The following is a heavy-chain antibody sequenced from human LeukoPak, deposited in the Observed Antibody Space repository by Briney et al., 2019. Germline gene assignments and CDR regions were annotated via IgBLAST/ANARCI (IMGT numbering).Heavy chain of an antibody. Sequence: GGSLRLSCAASGFTFSDYYMSWIRQAPGKGLEWVSYISSSGSTIYYADSVKGRFTISRDNAKNSLYLQMNSLRAEDTAVYYWXXLGTAMTSDAFXIWGXGTMVXXSS. CDR2: ISSSGSTI. J-gene: IGHJ3*02. V-gene: IGHV3-11*04. D-gene: IGHD5-18*01. CDR3: XXLGTAMTSDAFXI. CDR1: GFTFSDYY.